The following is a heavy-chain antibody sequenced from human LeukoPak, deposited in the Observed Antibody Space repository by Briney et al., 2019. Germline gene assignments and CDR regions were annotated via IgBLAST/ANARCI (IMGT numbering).Heavy chain of an antibody. D-gene: IGHD3-22*01. V-gene: IGHV4-59*01. Sequence: PSETLSLTCTVSGGSISSYYWSWIRRPPGKGLEWIGYIYYSGSTNYNPSLKSRVTISVDTSKNQFSLKLSSVTAADTAVYYCARGYYYDSSGTHYNIWGQGTMVTVSS. CDR2: IYYSGST. CDR1: GGSISSYY. J-gene: IGHJ3*02. CDR3: ARGYYYDSSGTHYNI.